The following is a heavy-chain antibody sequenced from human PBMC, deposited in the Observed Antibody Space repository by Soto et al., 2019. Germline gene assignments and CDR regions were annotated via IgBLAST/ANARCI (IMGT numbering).Heavy chain of an antibody. D-gene: IGHD5-18*01. CDR2: MNPNSGNT. J-gene: IGHJ4*02. Sequence: ASVKVSCKASGYSFTDYDINWWRQATGQGLEWMGWMNPNSGNTGYSQKFQGRVTMTRDTSTSTAYMELSSLTSDDTAVYYCERDSPSRRVTPFDYWGQGTLVTVSS. CDR1: GYSFTDYD. CDR3: ERDSPSRRVTPFDY. V-gene: IGHV1-8*01.